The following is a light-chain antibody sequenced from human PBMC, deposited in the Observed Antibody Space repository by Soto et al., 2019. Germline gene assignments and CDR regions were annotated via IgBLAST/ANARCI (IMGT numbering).Light chain of an antibody. CDR3: SSYAGSNTVV. CDR2: EVN. Sequence: QSALTQPPSASGSPGQSVTISCTGTSSDVGGYNYVSWYQQYPGKAPKLMIYEVNKRPSGVPDRFSGSKSGNTASLTVSGLQAEEEADYYCSSYAGSNTVVFGGGTKLTVL. J-gene: IGLJ2*01. V-gene: IGLV2-8*01. CDR1: SSDVGGYNY.